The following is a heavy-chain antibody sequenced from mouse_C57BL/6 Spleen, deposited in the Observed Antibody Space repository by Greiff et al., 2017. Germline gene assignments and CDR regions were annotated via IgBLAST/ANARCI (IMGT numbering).Heavy chain of an antibody. V-gene: IGHV1-69*01. Sequence: QVQLQQPGAELVMPGASVKLSCKASGYTFTSYWMHWVKQRPGQGLEWIGEIDPSDSYTNYNQKFKGKFTLTVDKSSSTAYMQLSSLTSEDSAVYYCARKAQAPYFDYWGQGTTLTVSS. CDR2: IDPSDSYT. J-gene: IGHJ2*01. D-gene: IGHD3-2*02. CDR1: GYTFTSYW. CDR3: ARKAQAPYFDY.